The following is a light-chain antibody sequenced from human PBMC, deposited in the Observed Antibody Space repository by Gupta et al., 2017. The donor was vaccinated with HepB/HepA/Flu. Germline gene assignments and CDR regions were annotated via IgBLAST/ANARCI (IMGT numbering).Light chain of an antibody. V-gene: IGLV2-14*03. Sequence: QSALTRPASVSGSPGQSITISCTGTNSDVGGYNYVSWYQQHPGKAPKLMIYNVSDRPSGVSNRFSGSKSGNTASLTISGLQAEDEADYYCTSYTSSITYVFGTGTRVTVL. CDR3: TSYTSSITYV. CDR1: NSDVGGYNY. CDR2: NVS. J-gene: IGLJ1*01.